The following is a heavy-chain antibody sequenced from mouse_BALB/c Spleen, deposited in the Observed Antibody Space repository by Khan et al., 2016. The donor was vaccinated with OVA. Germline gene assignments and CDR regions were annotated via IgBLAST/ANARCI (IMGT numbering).Heavy chain of an antibody. CDR3: ARNREPDYFDY. CDR2: IWAGGST. V-gene: IGHV2-9*02. J-gene: IGHJ2*01. Sequence: VQLQESGPGLVAPSQSLSITCTVSGFSLTRHGIHWVRQPPGKGLEWLGIIWAGGSTNYNSALMSRLSITKDSSKSHVFLKMNSLQTDDTAIYYCARNREPDYFDYWGQGTTLTVSS. CDR1: GFSLTRHG.